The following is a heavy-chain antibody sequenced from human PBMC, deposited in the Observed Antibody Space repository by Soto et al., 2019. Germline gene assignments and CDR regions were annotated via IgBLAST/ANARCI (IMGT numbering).Heavy chain of an antibody. J-gene: IGHJ4*02. CDR3: ARGGVDVVATSAFDY. CDR2: IIPIIGTA. D-gene: IGHD5-12*01. Sequence: QVQLVQSGAEVKKPGSSVKVSCKASGGTFNNYDISWVRQAPGQGLEWMGRIIPIIGTADYAHKFQCRLAISADESTGTTFMELSSLRSEDTALYYCARGGVDVVATSAFDYWGQGTLVIVSS. CDR1: GGTFNNYD. V-gene: IGHV1-69*18.